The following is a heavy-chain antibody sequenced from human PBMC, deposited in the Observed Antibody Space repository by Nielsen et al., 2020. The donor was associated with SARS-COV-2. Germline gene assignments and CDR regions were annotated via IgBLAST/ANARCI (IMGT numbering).Heavy chain of an antibody. CDR2: IYYSGST. D-gene: IGHD3-10*01. V-gene: IGHV4-59*08. J-gene: IGHJ4*02. Sequence: GSLRLSCTVSGGSISSYYWSWIRQPPGKGLEWIGYIYYSGSTNYNPSLKSRVTISVDTSKNQFSLKLSSVTAADTAVYYCARRSSGSANERWGQGTLVTVSS. CDR3: ARRSSGSANER. CDR1: GGSISSYY.